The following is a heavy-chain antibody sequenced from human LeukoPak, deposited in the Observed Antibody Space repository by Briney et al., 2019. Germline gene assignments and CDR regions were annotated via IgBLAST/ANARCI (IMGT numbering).Heavy chain of an antibody. CDR3: ARAEYYGSGSYYSYYYYYYMDV. J-gene: IGHJ6*03. Sequence: GGSLRLSCAASGFTFSSYSMNWVRQAPGKGLEWVSSISSSSSYIYYADSVKGRFTISRDNAKNSLYLQMNNLRAEDTAVYYCARAEYYGSGSYYSYYYYYYMDVWGKGTTVTVSS. CDR1: GFTFSSYS. CDR2: ISSSSSYI. D-gene: IGHD3-10*01. V-gene: IGHV3-21*01.